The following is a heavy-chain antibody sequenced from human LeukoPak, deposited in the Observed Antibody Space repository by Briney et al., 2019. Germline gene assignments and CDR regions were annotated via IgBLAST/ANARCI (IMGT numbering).Heavy chain of an antibody. CDR2: ISNSGAST. CDR3: VRDLAYGYEEFDY. CDR1: GFRFSDYF. V-gene: IGHV3-11*01. J-gene: IGHJ4*02. D-gene: IGHD5-18*01. Sequence: GGSLRLSCAGSGFRFSDYFMSWVRQAPGKGLEWVSYISNSGASTTYGDSVRGRFTVSRDNTMNSLYLQMNSLRVEDTAVYYCVRDLAYGYEEFDYWGQGTLVTVSS.